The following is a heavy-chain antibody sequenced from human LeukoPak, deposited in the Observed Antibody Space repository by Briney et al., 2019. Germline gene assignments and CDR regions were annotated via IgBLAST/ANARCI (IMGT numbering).Heavy chain of an antibody. V-gene: IGHV3-7*04. D-gene: IGHD1-26*01. Sequence: GGSLRLSCAAAGFTLGSYWMSWVRQAPGKGLEWVGNIKEDGSEKSYVDSVKGRFTISRDNAKNSLYLQMNSLRAEDTAVYYCARDRSARLDYWGQGTLVTVSS. CDR1: GFTLGSYW. CDR3: ARDRSARLDY. CDR2: IKEDGSEK. J-gene: IGHJ4*02.